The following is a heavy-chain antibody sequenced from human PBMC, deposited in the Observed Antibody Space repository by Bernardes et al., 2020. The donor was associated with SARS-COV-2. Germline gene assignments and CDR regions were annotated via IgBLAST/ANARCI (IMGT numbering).Heavy chain of an antibody. CDR3: VKDLRGSYSFAY. CDR1: GFTFSDYA. CDR2: INDNGRTT. Sequence: GESLRLSCSASGFTFSDYAMHWVRQAPGKGLEYVSCINDNGRTTDFADSVKGRFTISRDNSKNTMSLQMNSLRVEDTALYYCVKDLRGSYSFAYWGQGTLVTGSS. J-gene: IGHJ4*02. V-gene: IGHV3-64D*06. D-gene: IGHD1-26*01.